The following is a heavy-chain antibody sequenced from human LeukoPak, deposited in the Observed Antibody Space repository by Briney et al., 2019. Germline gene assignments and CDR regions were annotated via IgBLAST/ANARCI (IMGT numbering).Heavy chain of an antibody. CDR3: ARDKSGSYHEFDY. CDR2: IIPILGIA. CDR1: GGTFSSYA. J-gene: IGHJ4*02. V-gene: IGHV1-69*04. D-gene: IGHD1-26*01. Sequence: SVKVSCKASGGTFSSYAISWVRQAPGQGLEWMGRIIPILGIANYAQKFQGRVTMTRDTSTSTVYMELSSLRSEDTAVYYCARDKSGSYHEFDYWGQGTLVTVSS.